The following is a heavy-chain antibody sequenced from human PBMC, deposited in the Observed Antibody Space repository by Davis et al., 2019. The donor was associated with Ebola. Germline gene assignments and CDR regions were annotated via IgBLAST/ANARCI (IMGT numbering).Heavy chain of an antibody. CDR2: ISYDGSNK. CDR3: ARGSGWYREYYFDY. J-gene: IGHJ4*02. CDR1: GFTFSSYA. D-gene: IGHD6-19*01. Sequence: GGSLRLSCAASGFTFSSYAMHWVRQAPGKGLEWVAVISYDGSNKYYADSVKGRFTISRDNSKDTLYLQMNSLRVDDTAVYYCARGSGWYREYYFDYWGQGTLVTVSS. V-gene: IGHV3-30*04.